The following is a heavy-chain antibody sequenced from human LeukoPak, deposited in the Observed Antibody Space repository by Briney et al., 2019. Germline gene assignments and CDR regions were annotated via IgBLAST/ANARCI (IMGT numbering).Heavy chain of an antibody. V-gene: IGHV4-59*01. D-gene: IGHD6-19*01. CDR2: IYYSGST. CDR1: GGSINTYY. Sequence: PSETLSLTCTVSGGSINTYYWSWIRQPPGKGLEWIGYIYYSGSTSYNPSLRSRVTISVDMSENQFSLKLSSVTAADTAVYYCARGGGWSPYYFDYWGQGTLVTVSS. J-gene: IGHJ4*02. CDR3: ARGGGWSPYYFDY.